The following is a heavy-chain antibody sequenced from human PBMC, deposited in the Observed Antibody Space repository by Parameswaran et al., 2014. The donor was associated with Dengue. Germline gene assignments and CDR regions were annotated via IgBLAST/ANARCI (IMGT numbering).Heavy chain of an antibody. V-gene: IGHV4-4*07. CDR3: ARGTGTYSIGWFDP. D-gene: IGHD1-7*01. J-gene: IGHJ5*02. CDR2: IYTSGST. CDR1: AISSA. Sequence: AISSARWIRQPPGKGLEWIGRIYTSGSTNYNPSLKSRVTMSVDTSKNQFSLKLSSVTAADTAVYYCARGTGTYSIGWFDPWGQGTLVTVSS.